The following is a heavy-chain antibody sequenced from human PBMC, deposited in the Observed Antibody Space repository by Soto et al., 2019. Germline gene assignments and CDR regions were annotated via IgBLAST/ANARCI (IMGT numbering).Heavy chain of an antibody. V-gene: IGHV3-21*06. CDR1: GFSLSISG. CDR3: ARVPTWSAFTLDS. Sequence: PGGSLRLSCVASGFSLSISGMNWVRQAPGKGLEWVSYISSGSSYTYYADSVKGRFTISRDNAKNSMYLQMNSLRAEDTAMYYCARVPTWSAFTLDSWGQGTLVTVSS. D-gene: IGHD2-8*02. CDR2: ISSGSSYT. J-gene: IGHJ4*02.